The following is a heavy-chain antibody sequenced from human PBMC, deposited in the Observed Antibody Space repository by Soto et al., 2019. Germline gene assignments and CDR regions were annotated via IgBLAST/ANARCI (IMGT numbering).Heavy chain of an antibody. V-gene: IGHV5-51*01. D-gene: IGHD3-10*01. Sequence: PGESLKISCKGSGYSFTSYWIGWVRQMPGKGLEWMGIIYPGDSDTRYSPSFQGQVTISADKSISTAYLQWSSLKASDTAMYYCASMYYYGSGSYCHGMDVWGQGTTVTVSS. J-gene: IGHJ6*02. CDR1: GYSFTSYW. CDR3: ASMYYYGSGSYCHGMDV. CDR2: IYPGDSDT.